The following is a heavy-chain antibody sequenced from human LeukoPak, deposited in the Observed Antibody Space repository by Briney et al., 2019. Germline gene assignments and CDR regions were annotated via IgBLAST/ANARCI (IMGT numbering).Heavy chain of an antibody. CDR1: GFTFSSYW. V-gene: IGHV3-7*01. J-gene: IGHJ4*02. CDR3: AREGIVATTGHFDY. D-gene: IGHD5-12*01. Sequence: GGSLRLSCEASGFTFSSYWMNWVRQAPGKGLEWVANIKQDGSEKYYVDSVKGRFTISRDKAKNSLYLQMNSLRAEDRAVYYCAREGIVATTGHFDYWGQGTLVTVSS. CDR2: IKQDGSEK.